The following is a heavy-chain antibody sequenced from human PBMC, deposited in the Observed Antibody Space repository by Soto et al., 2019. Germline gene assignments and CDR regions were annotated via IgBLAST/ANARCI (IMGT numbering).Heavy chain of an antibody. CDR3: ARDKNFSGGSCYSGLHYYYYYMDV. D-gene: IGHD2-15*01. CDR2: IWYDGSNK. V-gene: IGHV3-33*01. Sequence: GGSLRLSCAASGFTFSSYGMHWVRQAPGKGLEWVAVIWYDGSNKYFAASVKVRLTISRENSKNTLFLQMNSLRAEDTALYYCARDKNFSGGSCYSGLHYYYYYMDVWGKGTTVTVSS. CDR1: GFTFSSYG. J-gene: IGHJ6*03.